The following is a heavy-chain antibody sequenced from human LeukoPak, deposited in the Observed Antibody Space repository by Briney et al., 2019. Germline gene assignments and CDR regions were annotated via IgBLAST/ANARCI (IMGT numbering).Heavy chain of an antibody. D-gene: IGHD6-13*01. CDR2: FDPEDGET. J-gene: IGHJ4*02. Sequence: ASVKVSCKVLGFTLSDLSMHWVRQTPTKGLEWMGSFDPEDGETIYAQKFQGRVTMNEDTSTDTAYMELRSLRSDDTAVYYCARGDPPRGAAAADYWGQGTLVTVSS. CDR1: GFTLSDLS. CDR3: ARGDPPRGAAAADY. V-gene: IGHV1-24*01.